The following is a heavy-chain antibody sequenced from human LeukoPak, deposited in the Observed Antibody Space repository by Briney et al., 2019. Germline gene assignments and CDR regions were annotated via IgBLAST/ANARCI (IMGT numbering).Heavy chain of an antibody. CDR2: IIPIFGTA. J-gene: IGHJ5*02. CDR3: ARDLAPGLTVPAAMAVPQPFNP. V-gene: IGHV1-69*05. D-gene: IGHD2-2*01. Sequence: SVKVSCKASGGTFSSYAISWVRQAPGQGLEWMGRIIPIFGTANYAQKFQGRVTITTDESTSTAYMELSSLRSEDTAVYYCARDLAPGLTVPAAMAVPQPFNPWGQGTLVTVSS. CDR1: GGTFSSYA.